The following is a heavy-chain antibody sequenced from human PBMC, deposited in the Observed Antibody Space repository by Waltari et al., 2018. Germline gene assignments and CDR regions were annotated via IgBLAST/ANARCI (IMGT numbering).Heavy chain of an antibody. Sequence: QVQLQQWGAGLLKPSETLSLTCVINGGSFSGDYWSWIRQPPGKGLEWIGDINHDGTTNYNPSLESRLTIQIDMSKCQFSLNLNSVTAADTAVYYCARSREYTGCFDSWGQGTLVSVSS. V-gene: IGHV4-34*01. D-gene: IGHD5-12*01. J-gene: IGHJ4*02. CDR3: ARSREYTGCFDS. CDR1: GGSFSGDY. CDR2: INHDGTT.